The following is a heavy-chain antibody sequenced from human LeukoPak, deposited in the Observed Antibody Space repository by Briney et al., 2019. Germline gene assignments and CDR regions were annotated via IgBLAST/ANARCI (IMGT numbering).Heavy chain of an antibody. CDR3: ARSAYYDSSGYYPASGYFDL. CDR1: GGSIVSYY. V-gene: IGHV4-4*09. J-gene: IGHJ2*01. Sequence: SETLSLTCTVSGGSIVSYYFNWIRQPPGKGLEWIGYIYSNGITSYNPSLRSRSTISIATSKNQFSLRLTSVTAADTATYYCARSAYYDSSGYYPASGYFDLWGRGTLVTVSS. D-gene: IGHD3-22*01. CDR2: IYSNGIT.